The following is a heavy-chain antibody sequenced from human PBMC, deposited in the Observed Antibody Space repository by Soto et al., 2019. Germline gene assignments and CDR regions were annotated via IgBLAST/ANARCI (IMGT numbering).Heavy chain of an antibody. V-gene: IGHV3-15*07. Sequence: EVQLVESGGGLVKPGGSLRLSCAASGFTFSNAWMNWVRQAPGKGLEWVGRIKSKTDGGTTDYAAPVKGRFTISRDDSKNTLYLQMNSLKTEDTAVYYCTTAIVATILNYYYGMDVWGQGTTVTVSS. CDR2: IKSKTDGGTT. D-gene: IGHD5-12*01. CDR1: GFTFSNAW. CDR3: TTAIVATILNYYYGMDV. J-gene: IGHJ6*02.